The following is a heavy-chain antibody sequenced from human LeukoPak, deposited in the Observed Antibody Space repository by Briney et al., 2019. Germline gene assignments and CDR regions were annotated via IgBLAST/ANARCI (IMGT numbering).Heavy chain of an antibody. D-gene: IGHD4-17*01. CDR3: AIYRNYGDRYY. CDR2: ISSSSTYT. Sequence: KPGGSLRLSCAASGFTFSDYYMSWIRQAPGKGLEWVSYISSSSTYTNYADSVKGRFTISRDNAKNSLYLQMNSLRAEDTAVYYCAIYRNYGDRYYWGQGTLVTVSS. J-gene: IGHJ4*02. V-gene: IGHV3-11*06. CDR1: GFTFSDYY.